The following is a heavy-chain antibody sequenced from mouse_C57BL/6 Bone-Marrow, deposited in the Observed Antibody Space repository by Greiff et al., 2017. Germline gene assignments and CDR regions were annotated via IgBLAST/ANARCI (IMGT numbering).Heavy chain of an antibody. CDR1: GYTFTSYG. CDR3: ARDAYYSNYGAMDY. J-gene: IGHJ4*01. D-gene: IGHD2-5*01. V-gene: IGHV1-81*01. CDR2: IYPRSGNT. Sequence: VHLVESGAELVRPGASVKLSCKASGYTFTSYGISWVKQRTGQGLEWIGEIYPRSGNTYYNEKFKGKATLTADKSSSTAYMELRSLTSEDSAVYFCARDAYYSNYGAMDYWGQGTSVTVSS.